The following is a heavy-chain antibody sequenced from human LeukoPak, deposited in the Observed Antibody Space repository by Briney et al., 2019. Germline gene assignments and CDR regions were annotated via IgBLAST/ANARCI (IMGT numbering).Heavy chain of an antibody. V-gene: IGHV3-33*06. CDR2: IWSDGSNK. Sequence: PGRSLRLSCAASGFTFSNYGMHWVRQAPGKGLEWVTLIWSDGSNKYYVDSVKGRFTISRDNSKNTLYLQMNSLRAEDTAVYYCAKEGDEYRGDWFDPWGQGTLVTVSS. CDR3: AKEGDEYRGDWFDP. CDR1: GFTFSNYG. J-gene: IGHJ5*02. D-gene: IGHD3-10*01.